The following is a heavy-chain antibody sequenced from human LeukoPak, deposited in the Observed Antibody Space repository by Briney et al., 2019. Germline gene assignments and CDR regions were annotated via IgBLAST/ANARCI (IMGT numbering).Heavy chain of an antibody. J-gene: IGHJ6*03. CDR3: AREGQIQYDYYYYYYMDV. CDR1: GFTFDDYW. D-gene: IGHD4-11*01. CDR2: INQDGSEK. Sequence: GGSLRLSCGASGFTFDDYWMSWVRQAPGQGLEWVANINQDGSEKYYLDSAKGRFTISRDNAKNSLYLQMNSLRAEDTALYYCAREGQIQYDYYYYYYMDVWGKGTTVTVSS. V-gene: IGHV3-7*03.